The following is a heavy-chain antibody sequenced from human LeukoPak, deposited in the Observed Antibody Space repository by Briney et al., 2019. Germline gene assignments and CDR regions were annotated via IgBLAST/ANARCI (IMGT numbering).Heavy chain of an antibody. CDR3: ARDPYSGSYGDYYYYYMDV. J-gene: IGHJ6*03. CDR2: ITSSGTYI. CDR1: GFAFSSYG. Sequence: GGSLRLSWAASGFAFSSYGMHWVRQAPGKGLEWVSSITSSGTYIYYADSVKGRFTISRDNAKNSLYLQMNSLRPEDTAVYYCARDPYSGSYGDYYYYYMDVWGKGTTVTISS. V-gene: IGHV3-21*01. D-gene: IGHD1-26*01.